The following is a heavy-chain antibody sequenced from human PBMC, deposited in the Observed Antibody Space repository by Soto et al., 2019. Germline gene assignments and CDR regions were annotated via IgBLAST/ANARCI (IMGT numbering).Heavy chain of an antibody. V-gene: IGHV4-31*03. CDR3: ARVSLYGGNSYFDY. CDR1: CGSISRGGYY. Sequence: TPSLTCTVSCGSISRGGYYWSWIRPHPGKGLEWIGYIYYSGSTYYNPSLKSRVTISVDTSKNQFSLKLSSVTAADTAVYYCARVSLYGGNSYFDYWGQGTLVTVSS. D-gene: IGHD4-17*01. CDR2: IYYSGST. J-gene: IGHJ4*02.